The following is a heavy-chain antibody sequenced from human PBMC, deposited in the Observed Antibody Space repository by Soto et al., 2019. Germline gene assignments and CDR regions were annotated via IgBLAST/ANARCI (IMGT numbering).Heavy chain of an antibody. CDR3: ARGVGSVPPYYYYYGMDV. V-gene: IGHV4-4*02. CDR1: GGSISSSNW. D-gene: IGHD3-10*01. CDR2: IYHSGST. J-gene: IGHJ6*02. Sequence: SETLSLTCAVSGGSISSSNWWSWGRQPPGKGLEWIGEIYHSGSTNYNPSLKSRVTISVDTSKNQFSLKLSSVTAADTAVYYCARGVGSVPPYYYYYGMDVWGQGTTVTVSS.